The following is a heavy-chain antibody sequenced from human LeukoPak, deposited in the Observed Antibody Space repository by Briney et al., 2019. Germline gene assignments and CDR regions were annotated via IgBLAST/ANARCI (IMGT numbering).Heavy chain of an antibody. CDR3: ASRGYGDSHGNDAFDI. V-gene: IGHV3-30*03. J-gene: IGHJ3*02. Sequence: SGGSLRLSCAASGFTFSSYGMHWVRQAPGKGLEWVAVISYDGSNKYYADSVKGRFTISRDNSKNTLYLQMNSLRADDTAVYYCASRGYGDSHGNDAFDIWGQGTMVTVSS. D-gene: IGHD4-17*01. CDR1: GFTFSSYG. CDR2: ISYDGSNK.